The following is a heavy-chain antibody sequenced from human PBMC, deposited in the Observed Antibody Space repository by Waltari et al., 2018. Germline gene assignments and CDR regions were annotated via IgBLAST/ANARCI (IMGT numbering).Heavy chain of an antibody. CDR1: GATFSTYG. Sequence: QVHLLQSGAEGKKPGSSVKLSCQASGATFSTYGISGVRQAPGQRLEWMGKIIPFFGSPDYAENFQGRITITADKSTTTTYLELSSLRSDDTAVYYCARIPYYYDKAPLDSWGQGTLVTVSP. J-gene: IGHJ4*02. CDR2: IIPFFGSP. D-gene: IGHD3-22*01. V-gene: IGHV1-69*06. CDR3: ARIPYYYDKAPLDS.